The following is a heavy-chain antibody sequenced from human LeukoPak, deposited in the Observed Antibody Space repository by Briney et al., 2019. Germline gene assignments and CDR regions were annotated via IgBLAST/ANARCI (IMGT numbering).Heavy chain of an antibody. CDR1: GFTFSSYS. J-gene: IGHJ6*03. D-gene: IGHD2-15*01. CDR3: ARDLSIAENYYYYMDV. CDR2: ISSSSSYI. Sequence: PGGSLRLSCAASGFTFSSYSMNWVRQAPGKGLEWVSSISSSSSYIYYADSVKGRFTISRDNAKNSPYLQMNSLRAEDTAVYYCARDLSIAENYYYYMDVWGKGTTVTVSS. V-gene: IGHV3-21*01.